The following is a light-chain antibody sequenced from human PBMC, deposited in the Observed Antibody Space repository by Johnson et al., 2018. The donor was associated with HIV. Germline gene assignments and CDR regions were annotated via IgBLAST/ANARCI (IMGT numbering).Light chain of an antibody. J-gene: IGLJ1*01. V-gene: IGLV1-51*02. CDR2: ENN. CDR1: SSNIGNNY. CDR3: GTWDSSLSAAG. Sequence: QSVLTQPPSVSAAPGQKVTISCSGSSSNIGNNYVSWYQQLPGTAPKLLIYENNKRPSGIPDRFSGSKSGTSATLGITGLQTGDEADYYCGTWDSSLSAAGFGTGTKGTGL.